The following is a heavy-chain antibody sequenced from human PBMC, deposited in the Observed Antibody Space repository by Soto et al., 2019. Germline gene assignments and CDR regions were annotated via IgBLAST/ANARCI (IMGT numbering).Heavy chain of an antibody. D-gene: IGHD6-13*01. CDR2: INHSGST. V-gene: IGHV4-34*01. J-gene: IGHJ6*02. CDR1: GGSISSYY. CDR3: ARGREGSSWYYYYYGMDV. Sequence: SETLSLTCTVSGGSISSYYWSWLRQPPGKGLEWIGEINHSGSTNYNPSLKSRVTISVDTSKNQFSLKLSSVTAADTAVYYCARGREGSSWYYYYYGMDVWGQGTTVTVSS.